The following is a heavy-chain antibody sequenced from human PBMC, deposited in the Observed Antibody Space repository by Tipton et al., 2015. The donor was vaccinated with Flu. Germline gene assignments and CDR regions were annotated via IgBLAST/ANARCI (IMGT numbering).Heavy chain of an antibody. CDR1: GYSFTRNY. Sequence: QLVQSGAEVKKPGASVKVSCKASGYSFTRNYVHWVRQAPGQGLEWMGWIDPHSGATKYTQRFQDWVTMTRDTSISTVYMELRGLKSDDAAVYYCARVKSGSQPAYGGQGTLVTVSS. CDR3: ARVKSGSQPAY. J-gene: IGHJ4*02. CDR2: IDPHSGAT. D-gene: IGHD1-26*01. V-gene: IGHV1-2*04.